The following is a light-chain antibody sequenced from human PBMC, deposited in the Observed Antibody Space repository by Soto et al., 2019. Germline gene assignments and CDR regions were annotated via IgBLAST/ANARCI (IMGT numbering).Light chain of an antibody. J-gene: IGLJ2*01. CDR1: SSDVGSYNL. CDR2: EVS. Sequence: QSALTQPASVAGSPGQSITISCTGASSDVGSYNLVSWYQQHPGKAPKLMIYEVSQRPSGVSNRFSGSKSGNTASLTISGLQAEGEADYYCCSYAGSGLGVFGGGTKLTVL. V-gene: IGLV2-23*02. CDR3: CSYAGSGLGV.